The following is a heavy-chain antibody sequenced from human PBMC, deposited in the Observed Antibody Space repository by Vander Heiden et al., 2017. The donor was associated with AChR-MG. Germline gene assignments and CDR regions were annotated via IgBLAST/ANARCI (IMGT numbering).Heavy chain of an antibody. Sequence: EVQLVESGGGLVKPGGSFRLCCAAYGSTFRNAWMSWVRQAPGKGLEWVGRIKSKTDGGTTDYAAPVKGRFTISRDDSKNTLYLQMNSLKTEDTAVYYCTTEGMTTVTSTAFDYWGQGTLVTVSS. CDR1: GSTFRNAW. J-gene: IGHJ4*02. V-gene: IGHV3-15*01. CDR3: TTEGMTTVTSTAFDY. CDR2: IKSKTDGGTT. D-gene: IGHD4-17*01.